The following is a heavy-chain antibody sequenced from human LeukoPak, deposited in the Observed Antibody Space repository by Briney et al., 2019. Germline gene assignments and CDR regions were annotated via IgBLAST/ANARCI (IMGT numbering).Heavy chain of an antibody. Sequence: PSETLSLTCTVSGGSINNYYWSWIRQPAGKGLEWIGRIYTSGSTNYNPSLKSRVTMSVDTSKNQFSLNLNSVAAADTAVYYCAREGNIVVVPAARNWFDPWGQGTLVTVSS. J-gene: IGHJ5*02. D-gene: IGHD2-2*01. CDR1: GGSINNYY. CDR3: AREGNIVVVPAARNWFDP. V-gene: IGHV4-4*07. CDR2: IYTSGST.